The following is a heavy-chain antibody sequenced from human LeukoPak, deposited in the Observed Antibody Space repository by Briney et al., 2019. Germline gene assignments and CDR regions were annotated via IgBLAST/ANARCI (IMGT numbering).Heavy chain of an antibody. Sequence: GGSLTLSCAASGFTFSSYWMSWVRQAPGKGLEWVANIKQDGSEKYYVDSVKGRFTISRDNAKKSLYLQMNSLRAEDTAVYYCARGVEVPWLGEFFQTPLDYWGQGTLVTVSS. CDR3: ARGVEVPWLGEFFQTPLDY. CDR1: GFTFSSYW. J-gene: IGHJ4*02. D-gene: IGHD3-10*01. CDR2: IKQDGSEK. V-gene: IGHV3-7*01.